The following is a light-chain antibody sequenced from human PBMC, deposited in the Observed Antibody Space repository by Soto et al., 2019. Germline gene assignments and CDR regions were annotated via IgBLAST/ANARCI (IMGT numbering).Light chain of an antibody. CDR3: QQYYSNPST. V-gene: IGKV4-1*01. CDR1: EGVFYSSNNMNC. J-gene: IGKJ4*01. CDR2: WAS. Sequence: DTLVPQCPDCLDVSLHLRATINCKSIEGVFYSSNNMNCLAWYQQKPGQPPKLLIYWASTRETGVPDRFSGSGSGTDFTLTVSNLQAEDVAVYYCQQYYSNPSTFGGGTKVDIK.